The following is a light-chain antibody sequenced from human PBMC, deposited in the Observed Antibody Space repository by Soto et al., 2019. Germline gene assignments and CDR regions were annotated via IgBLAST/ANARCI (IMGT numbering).Light chain of an antibody. V-gene: IGKV3-15*01. CDR2: GAS. Sequence: EIVMTQSPATLSVSPGERATLSCRASQSVSSNLAWYQQKPGQAPRLLIYGASTRATGIPARFSGSGSGTEFTLTISILQSEDFAVYYCQQYNNWPPTCGGGTKVEIK. CDR1: QSVSSN. J-gene: IGKJ4*01. CDR3: QQYNNWPPT.